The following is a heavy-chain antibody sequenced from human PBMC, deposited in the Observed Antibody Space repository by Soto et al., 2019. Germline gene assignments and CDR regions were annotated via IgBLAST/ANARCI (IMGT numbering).Heavy chain of an antibody. D-gene: IGHD3-22*01. V-gene: IGHV4-4*07. J-gene: IGHJ4*02. CDR1: CGSIISYY. CDR2: IYTSGST. Sequence: SETLSLTCTVSCGSIISYYWSWIRQPAGKGLEWIGRIYTSGSTNYNPSLKSRVTMSVDTSKNQFSLKLSSVTAADTAVYYCARDSYDSSGYYLAYFDYWGQGTLVTVSS. CDR3: ARDSYDSSGYYLAYFDY.